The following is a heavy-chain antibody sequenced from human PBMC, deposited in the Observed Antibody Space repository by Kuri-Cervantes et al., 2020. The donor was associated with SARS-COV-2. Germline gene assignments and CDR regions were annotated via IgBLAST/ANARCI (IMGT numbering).Heavy chain of an antibody. CDR1: GYTLTSNY. Sequence: ASVKVSCKASGYTLTSNYMHWVRQAPGQGLEWMGVIDPSVGTINYAQKFQGRVTMTRETSTSTVYMELSSLTSDDTAVYYCARGDLGVTIFGVGAFDIWGQGTMVTVSS. V-gene: IGHV1-46*01. CDR3: ARGDLGVTIFGVGAFDI. D-gene: IGHD3-3*01. J-gene: IGHJ3*02. CDR2: IDPSVGTI.